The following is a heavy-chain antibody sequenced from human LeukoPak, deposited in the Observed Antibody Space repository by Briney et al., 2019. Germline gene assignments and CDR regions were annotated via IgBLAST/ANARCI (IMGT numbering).Heavy chain of an antibody. J-gene: IGHJ6*02. V-gene: IGHV4-34*01. CDR1: GGSFSGYY. Sequence: SETLSLTCAVYGGSFSGYYWSWIRQPPGKELEWIEEINHSGSTNYNPSLKGRVTIPVDTSKNQFYLKLSSVTAADTAVYYCARVRDYYYYVMDVWGQGTTVTVSS. CDR3: ARVRDYYYYVMDV. CDR2: INHSGST.